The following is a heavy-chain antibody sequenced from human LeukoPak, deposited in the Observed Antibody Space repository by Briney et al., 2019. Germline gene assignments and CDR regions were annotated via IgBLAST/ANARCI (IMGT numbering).Heavy chain of an antibody. Sequence: SVKVSCKASGGTFSSYAISWVRQAPGQGLEWMGGITPIFGTANYAQKFQGRVTITTDESASTAYMELSSLRSEDTAVYYCASEKYSSSSHWFDPWGQGTLVTVSS. CDR3: ASEKYSSSSHWFDP. V-gene: IGHV1-69*05. CDR1: GGTFSSYA. CDR2: ITPIFGTA. J-gene: IGHJ5*02. D-gene: IGHD6-6*01.